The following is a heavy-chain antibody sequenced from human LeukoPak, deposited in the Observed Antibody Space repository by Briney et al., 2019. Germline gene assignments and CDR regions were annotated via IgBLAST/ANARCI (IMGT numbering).Heavy chain of an antibody. D-gene: IGHD6-19*01. Sequence: ASVKVSCKTSGYTFTSYYMHWVRQAPGQGLEWMGIINPSGGSTSYAQKFQGRVTMTRDTSTSTVYMELSSLKSEDTAVYYCARGASSGWYSSGWDYWGQGTLVTVSS. V-gene: IGHV1-46*01. J-gene: IGHJ4*02. CDR2: INPSGGST. CDR1: GYTFTSYY. CDR3: ARGASSGWYSSGWDY.